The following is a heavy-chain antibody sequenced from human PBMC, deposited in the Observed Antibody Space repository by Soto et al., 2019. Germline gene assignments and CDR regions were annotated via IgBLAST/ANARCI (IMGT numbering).Heavy chain of an antibody. CDR2: ISAYNGNT. CDR1: GYTVTSYG. CDR3: ARSSPPYVLRFLEWLPPGP. D-gene: IGHD3-3*01. V-gene: IGHV1-18*01. Sequence: DSVKVSCKASGYTVTSYGISWVRLAPGQGLEWMGWISAYNGNTNYAQKLQGRVTMTTDTSTSTAYMELRSLRSDDTAVYYCARSSPPYVLRFLEWLPPGPWGQGTLVTVSS. J-gene: IGHJ5*02.